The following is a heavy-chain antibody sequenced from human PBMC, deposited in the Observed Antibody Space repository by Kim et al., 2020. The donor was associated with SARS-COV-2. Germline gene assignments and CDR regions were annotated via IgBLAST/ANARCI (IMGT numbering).Heavy chain of an antibody. Sequence: ASVKVSCKGSGYSFTNHAINWVRQAPGQGLEWMGWIDTITGTPTYAQGFTGRVVFSLDTSVTTAYLQITSLKAEDTALYFCARDHFTGTSCFYPWGRGTL. CDR1: GYSFTNHA. CDR2: IDTITGTP. CDR3: ARDHFTGTSCFYP. J-gene: IGHJ5*02. V-gene: IGHV7-4-1*02. D-gene: IGHD1-1*01.